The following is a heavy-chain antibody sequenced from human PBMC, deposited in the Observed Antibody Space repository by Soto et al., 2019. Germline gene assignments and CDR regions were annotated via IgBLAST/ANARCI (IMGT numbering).Heavy chain of an antibody. CDR1: GGSISGSYYY. CDR3: ATSQKGYNWNYFDH. CDR2: VFYTGFT. J-gene: IGHJ4*02. Sequence: LSLTCAVSGGSISGSYYYWAWLRQSPGKGPEWIGSVFYTGFTSYNPSLESRVSVSVDTSKSQFSLKLSAVTAADAAVYYCATSQKGYNWNYFDHWGQGALVTV. V-gene: IGHV4-39*01. D-gene: IGHD1-20*01.